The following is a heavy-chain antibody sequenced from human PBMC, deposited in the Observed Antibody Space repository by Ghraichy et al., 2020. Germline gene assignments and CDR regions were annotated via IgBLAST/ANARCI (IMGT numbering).Heavy chain of an antibody. D-gene: IGHD1-7*01. CDR2: IGTAGDT. Sequence: GGSLRLSCAASGFTFSSYDMHWVRQATGKGLEWVSAIGTAGDTYYPGSVKGRFTISRENAKNSLYLQMNSLRAGETAVYYCARGNWNYRGSFDYWGQGTLVTVSS. CDR3: ARGNWNYRGSFDY. V-gene: IGHV3-13*01. J-gene: IGHJ4*02. CDR1: GFTFSSYD.